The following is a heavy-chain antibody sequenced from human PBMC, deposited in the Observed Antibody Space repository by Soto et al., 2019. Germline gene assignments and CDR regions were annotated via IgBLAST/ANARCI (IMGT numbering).Heavy chain of an antibody. Sequence: PEGSLKLSCAASGVPFKNYWMGWVRQAPGKGLEWVANIKEDGSEKYYVDSVRGRFTISRDNAKNSLYLQMNSLRVEDTAIYYCAAGTSVTTSDYWGQGTRVTVSS. CDR1: GVPFKNYW. CDR3: AAGTSVTTSDY. J-gene: IGHJ4*02. V-gene: IGHV3-7*03. D-gene: IGHD4-17*01. CDR2: IKEDGSEK.